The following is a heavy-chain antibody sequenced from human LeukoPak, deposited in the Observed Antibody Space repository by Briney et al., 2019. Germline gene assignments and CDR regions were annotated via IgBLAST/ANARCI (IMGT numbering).Heavy chain of an antibody. D-gene: IGHD3-22*01. Sequence: ASVKVSCKASGYTFTGYYMHWVRQAPGQGLEWMGWINPNSGGTNYAQKFQGRVTMTRDTSISTAYMELSRLRSDDTAVYYCARVHVASRYYYDSSGYYYFDYWGQGTLVTVSS. CDR3: ARVHVASRYYYDSSGYYYFDY. V-gene: IGHV1-2*02. CDR1: GYTFTGYY. J-gene: IGHJ4*02. CDR2: INPNSGGT.